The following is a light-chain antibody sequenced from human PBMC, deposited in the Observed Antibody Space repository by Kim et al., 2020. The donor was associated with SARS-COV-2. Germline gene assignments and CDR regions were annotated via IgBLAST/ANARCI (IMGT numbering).Light chain of an antibody. Sequence: PGERATLSCRASQSVSSYLAWYQQKPGQAPRLLIYDASNRATGIPARFSGSGSGTDFTLTISSLEPEDFAVYYCQQRSNWPPEITFGQGTRLEIK. CDR1: QSVSSY. J-gene: IGKJ5*01. CDR3: QQRSNWPPEIT. CDR2: DAS. V-gene: IGKV3-11*01.